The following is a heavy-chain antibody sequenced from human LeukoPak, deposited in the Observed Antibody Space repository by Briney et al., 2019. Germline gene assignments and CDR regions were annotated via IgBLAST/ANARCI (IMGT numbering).Heavy chain of an antibody. Sequence: GASVKVSCKASGYTFISYGISWVRQAPGQGLEWMGWISAYNGNTNYAQKLQGRVTMTTDTSTSTAYMELRSLRSDDTAVYYCASVVVPAARSGYYSLDYWGQGTLVTVSS. V-gene: IGHV1-18*01. CDR1: GYTFISYG. CDR3: ASVVVPAARSGYYSLDY. J-gene: IGHJ4*02. CDR2: ISAYNGNT. D-gene: IGHD2-2*01.